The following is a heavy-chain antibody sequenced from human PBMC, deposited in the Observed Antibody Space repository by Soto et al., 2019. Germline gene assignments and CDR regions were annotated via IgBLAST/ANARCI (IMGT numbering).Heavy chain of an antibody. CDR2: IYHSGST. V-gene: IGHV4-4*02. CDR1: SGSISSSNW. J-gene: IGHJ5*02. D-gene: IGHD3-10*01. Sequence: QVQLQESGPGLVKPSGTLSLTCAVSSGSISSSNWWSWVRQPPGKGLEWIGEIYHSGSTNYNPCLKSRVTISVDKSKNQFSLKLSSVTAADTAVYYCARAHVLLWFGELSGWFDPWGQGTLVTVSS. CDR3: ARAHVLLWFGELSGWFDP.